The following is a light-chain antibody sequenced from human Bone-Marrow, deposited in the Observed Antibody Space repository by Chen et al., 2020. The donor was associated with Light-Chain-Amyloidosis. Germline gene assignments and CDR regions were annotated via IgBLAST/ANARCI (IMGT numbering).Light chain of an antibody. Sequence: SYELTQPPSVSVSPGQTARITRPGDDLPTKYAYWYQQKPGQAPVLVIHRDTERPAGISERFSCSSSGTTATLTISGVQAEDEADYHCQSADSSGTYEVIFGGGTKLTVL. J-gene: IGLJ2*01. V-gene: IGLV3-25*03. CDR2: RDT. CDR3: QSADSSGTYEVI. CDR1: DLPTKY.